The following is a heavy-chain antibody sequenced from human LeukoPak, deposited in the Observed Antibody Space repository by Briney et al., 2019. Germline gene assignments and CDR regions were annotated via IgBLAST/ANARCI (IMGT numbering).Heavy chain of an antibody. D-gene: IGHD6-13*01. J-gene: IGHJ1*01. Sequence: GGSLRLSCAASGFTFSSYGMHWVRQAPGKGLEWVAVISYDGSNKYYADSVKGRFTISRDNSKNTLYLQMNSLRAEDTAVYYCARAEGGYSSIRGYFQHWGQGTLVTVSS. CDR2: ISYDGSNK. CDR1: GFTFSSYG. CDR3: ARAEGGYSSIRGYFQH. V-gene: IGHV3-30*03.